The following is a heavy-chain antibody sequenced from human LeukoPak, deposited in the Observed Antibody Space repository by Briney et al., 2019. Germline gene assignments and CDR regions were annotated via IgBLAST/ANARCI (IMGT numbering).Heavy chain of an antibody. CDR3: ARDRWGDVAAAVR. Sequence: ASVKVSCKASGYTFTSYGISWVRQAPGQGLEWMGWISAYNGNTNYAQKLQGRVTMTTDTSTSTAYTELRSLRSDDTAVYYCARDRWGDVAAAVRWGQGTLVTVSS. J-gene: IGHJ4*02. V-gene: IGHV1-18*01. D-gene: IGHD6-25*01. CDR2: ISAYNGNT. CDR1: GYTFTSYG.